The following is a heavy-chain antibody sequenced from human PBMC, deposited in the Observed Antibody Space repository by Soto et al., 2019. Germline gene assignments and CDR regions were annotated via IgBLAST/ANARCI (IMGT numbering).Heavy chain of an antibody. D-gene: IGHD2-15*01. CDR2: ISSGGGP. CDR3: TLNNCACGGCSDRDY. J-gene: IGHJ1*01. V-gene: IGHV4-31*11. Sequence: VQLQESGPGLVKPSQTLSLTCAVSDESVTSPGNYWNWIRQRPDTGLEWIGYISSGGGPFYNPSLQSRVSLSLDTSNKLFSLTLNSVTASDTAVYYCTLNNCACGGCSDRDYWGQGTRVTVSS. CDR1: DESVTSPGNY.